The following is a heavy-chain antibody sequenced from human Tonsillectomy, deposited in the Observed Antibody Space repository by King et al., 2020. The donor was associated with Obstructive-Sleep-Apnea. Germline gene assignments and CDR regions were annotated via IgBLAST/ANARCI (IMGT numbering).Heavy chain of an antibody. D-gene: IGHD3-10*01. Sequence: VQLPQWGAGLLKPSETLSLTCAVYGGSFSGYYWSWIRQPPGKGLEWIGEINHSGSTNYNPSLKSRVTISVDTSKNQFSLKLSSVTAADTAVYYCARGFGHYYGSGSHDAFDIWGQGTMVTVSS. CDR2: INHSGST. J-gene: IGHJ3*02. V-gene: IGHV4-34*01. CDR1: GGSFSGYY. CDR3: ARGFGHYYGSGSHDAFDI.